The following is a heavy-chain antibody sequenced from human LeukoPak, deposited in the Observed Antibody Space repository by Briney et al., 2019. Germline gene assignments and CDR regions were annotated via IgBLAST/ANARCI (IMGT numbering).Heavy chain of an antibody. CDR2: INHSGST. Sequence: SETLSLTCAVYGGSFSGYYWSWIRQPPGKGLEWIGEINHSGSTNYNPSLKSRVTISVDTSKNQFSLKLSSVTAADTAVCYCARGRGVTIFGVVIAHAPAFDYWGQGTLVTVSS. CDR3: ARGRGVTIFGVVIAHAPAFDY. J-gene: IGHJ4*02. CDR1: GGSFSGYY. D-gene: IGHD3-3*01. V-gene: IGHV4-34*01.